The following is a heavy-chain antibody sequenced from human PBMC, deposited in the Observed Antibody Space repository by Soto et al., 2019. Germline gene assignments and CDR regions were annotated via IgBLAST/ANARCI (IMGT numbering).Heavy chain of an antibody. J-gene: IGHJ1*01. Sequence: PGGSLRLSCAASGFTVSSNYMSWVRQAPGKGLEWVSVIYSGGSTYYADSVKGRFTISRDNSKNTLYLQMNSLRAEDTAVYYCARILGYCSSTSSRQPRELTLQHWGK. CDR1: GFTVSSNY. V-gene: IGHV3-66*01. CDR2: IYSGGST. D-gene: IGHD2-2*01. CDR3: ARILGYCSSTSSRQPRELTLQH.